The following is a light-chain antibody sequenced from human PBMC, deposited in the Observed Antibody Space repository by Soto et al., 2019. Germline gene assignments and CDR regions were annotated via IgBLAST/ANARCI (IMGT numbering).Light chain of an antibody. CDR1: QSIGSW. Sequence: DIQMTQSPSILSASVGDRVTITCRASQSIGSWLAWYQQKPGKAPKLLIYKASSLESGVPSRFSGSGSGTEFTLTITSLQPDDFATYYCQQYNAFSGTFGRGTKLEIK. CDR2: KAS. CDR3: QQYNAFSGT. V-gene: IGKV1-5*03. J-gene: IGKJ2*01.